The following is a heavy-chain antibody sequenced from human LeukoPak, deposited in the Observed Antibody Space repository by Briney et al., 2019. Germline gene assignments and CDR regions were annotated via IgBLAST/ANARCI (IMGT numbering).Heavy chain of an antibody. CDR3: ARDATFALQSNQDAFDI. V-gene: IGHV1-2*02. D-gene: IGHD3-16*01. J-gene: IGHJ3*02. Sequence: GASVKVSCKASGYTFTGYYMHWVRQAPGQGLEWMGWINPNSGGTNYAQKFQGRVTMTRDTSISTAYMELSRLRSDDTAVYYCARDATFALQSNQDAFDIWGQGTMVTVSS. CDR1: GYTFTGYY. CDR2: INPNSGGT.